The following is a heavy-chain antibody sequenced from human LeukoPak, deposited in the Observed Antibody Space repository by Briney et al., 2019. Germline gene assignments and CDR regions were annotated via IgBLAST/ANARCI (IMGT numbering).Heavy chain of an antibody. D-gene: IGHD5-18*01. CDR1: GYTFTSYG. Sequence: ASVKVSCKASGYTFTSYGISWVRQAPGQGLEWMGWISAYNGNTNYAQKLQGRVTMTTDTSTSTAYMELRSLRSDDTAVYYCAREERGYSYGYGGXDPWGQGTLVTVSS. V-gene: IGHV1-18*01. CDR3: AREERGYSYGYGGXDP. J-gene: IGHJ5*02. CDR2: ISAYNGNT.